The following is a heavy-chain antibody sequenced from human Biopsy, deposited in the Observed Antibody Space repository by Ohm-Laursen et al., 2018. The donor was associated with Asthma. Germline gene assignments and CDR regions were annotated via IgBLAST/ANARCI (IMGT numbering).Heavy chain of an antibody. D-gene: IGHD1-26*01. CDR1: GFSFSNYG. CDR2: ISFDGSNK. Sequence: SLRLSCSAFGFSFSNYGMHWVRQAPGKGLDWVAVISFDGSNKNYTDSVKGRFTISRDNSRNTLHLQMNSLRAEDTAVYYCAKDVFPGWELRRGPDYWGQGTLVTVSS. V-gene: IGHV3-30*18. J-gene: IGHJ4*02. CDR3: AKDVFPGWELRRGPDY.